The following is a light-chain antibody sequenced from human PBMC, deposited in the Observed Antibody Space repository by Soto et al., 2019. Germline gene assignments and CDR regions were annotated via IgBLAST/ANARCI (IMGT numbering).Light chain of an antibody. CDR1: SSDIGAYDH. CDR2: SVN. J-gene: IGLJ1*01. V-gene: IGLV2-14*01. CDR3: ISYTVSRSYV. Sequence: QSVLTQPASVSGSPGQSITISCSGTSSDIGAYDHVAWFQQFPGKTPKLVIYSVNNRPSGVSYRFSGSKSGNTASLTISGLQADDEADYYCISYTVSRSYVFGPGTKVTVL.